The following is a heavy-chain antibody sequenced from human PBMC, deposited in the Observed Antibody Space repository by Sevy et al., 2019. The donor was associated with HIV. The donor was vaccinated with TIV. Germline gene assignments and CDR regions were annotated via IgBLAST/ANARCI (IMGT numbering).Heavy chain of an antibody. Sequence: GGSLRLSCTASGFTFGDYAMNWFRQAPGKGLEWVGFIRRKAYGGTTEYAASVKGRFTISRDDSKNIAYLQMNSLKIEDTAVYCCKTVTTGRWFDPWGQGTLVTVSS. V-gene: IGHV3-49*03. CDR1: GFTFGDYA. CDR3: KTVTTGRWFDP. D-gene: IGHD4-17*01. J-gene: IGHJ5*02. CDR2: IRRKAYGGTT.